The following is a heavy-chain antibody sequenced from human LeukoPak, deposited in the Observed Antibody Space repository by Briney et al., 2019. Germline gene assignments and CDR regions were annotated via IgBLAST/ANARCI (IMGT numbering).Heavy chain of an antibody. CDR3: ARGLGSSWYGIPLYYYYGMGV. CDR1: GDSVSSNSAA. Sequence: SQTLSLTCAISGDSVSSNSAAWHWIRQSPSRGLEWLGRTYYRSKWYNDYAVSVKSRITINPDTSKNQFSLQLNSVTPEDTAVYYCARGLGSSWYGIPLYYYYGMGVWGQGTTVTVSS. V-gene: IGHV6-1*01. J-gene: IGHJ6*02. CDR2: TYYRSKWYN. D-gene: IGHD6-13*01.